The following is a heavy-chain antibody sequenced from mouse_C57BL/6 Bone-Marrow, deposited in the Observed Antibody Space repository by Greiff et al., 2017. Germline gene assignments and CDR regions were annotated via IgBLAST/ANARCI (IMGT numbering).Heavy chain of an antibody. V-gene: IGHV1-7*01. Sequence: VQLEESGAELAKPGASVKLSCTASGYTFNSYWMHWVKQRPGQGLEWIGYINPSSGYTKYNQKFKDKATLTADKSSSTAYMQLSRLTYEDSSVYYCAREVNYDGYFGVWGTGATVTVAS. CDR3: AREVNYDGYFGV. CDR1: GYTFNSYW. D-gene: IGHD2-4*01. J-gene: IGHJ1*03. CDR2: INPSSGYT.